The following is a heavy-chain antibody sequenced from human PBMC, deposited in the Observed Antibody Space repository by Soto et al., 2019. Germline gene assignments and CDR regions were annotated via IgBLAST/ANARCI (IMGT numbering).Heavy chain of an antibody. J-gene: IGHJ2*01. D-gene: IGHD3-3*01. CDR3: ARGPDSSHWYFDL. CDR1: GGSISSGGYY. CDR2: IYYSGST. V-gene: IGHV4-31*03. Sequence: QVQLQESGPGLVKPSQTLSLTCTVSGGSISSGGYYWSWIRQYPGKGLEWIGYIYYSGSTYYNPSLKSRVTISVDTSKNPFSLKLSSVTAADTAVYYCARGPDSSHWYFDLWGRGTLVTVSS.